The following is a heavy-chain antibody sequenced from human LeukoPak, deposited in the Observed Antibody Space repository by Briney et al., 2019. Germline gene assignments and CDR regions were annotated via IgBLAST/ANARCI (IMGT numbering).Heavy chain of an antibody. Sequence: ASVKVSCKASGYIFTGYYMHWVRQAPGQGLEWMGWINPNTGDTKYAQKFQGRVTMTRDTSISTAYMELSRLRSDDTTVYYCARQSLRNFDYWGQGTLVTVSS. CDR2: INPNTGDT. J-gene: IGHJ4*02. D-gene: IGHD5/OR15-5a*01. CDR1: GYIFTGYY. CDR3: ARQSLRNFDY. V-gene: IGHV1-2*02.